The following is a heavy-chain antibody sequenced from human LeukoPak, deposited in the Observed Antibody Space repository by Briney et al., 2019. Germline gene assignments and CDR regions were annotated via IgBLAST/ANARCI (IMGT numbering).Heavy chain of an antibody. D-gene: IGHD5-18*01. CDR1: GFTFDDYG. CDR2: INWYGGST. V-gene: IGHV3-20*01. J-gene: IGHJ6*03. CDR3: AREVGGYSYGSDYYYYYYMDV. Sequence: GGSLRLSCAASGFTFDDYGMSWVRQAPGKGLEWVSGINWYGGSTGYADSVKGRFTISRDNAKNSLYLQMNSLRAEDTALYHCAREVGGYSYGSDYYYYYYMDVWGKGTTVTISS.